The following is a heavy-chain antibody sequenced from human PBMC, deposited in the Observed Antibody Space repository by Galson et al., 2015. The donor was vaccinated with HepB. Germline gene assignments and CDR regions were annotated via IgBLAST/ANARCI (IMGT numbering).Heavy chain of an antibody. D-gene: IGHD2-15*01. CDR1: GFTFDDYA. CDR2: ISWNSGSI. CDR3: AKGRVAASGYFDY. J-gene: IGHJ4*02. Sequence: SLRLSCAASGFTFDDYAMHWVRQAPGKGLEWVPGISWNSGSIGYADSVKGRFTISRDNAKNSLYLQMNSLRAEDTALYYCAKGRVAASGYFDYWGQGTLVTVSS. V-gene: IGHV3-9*01.